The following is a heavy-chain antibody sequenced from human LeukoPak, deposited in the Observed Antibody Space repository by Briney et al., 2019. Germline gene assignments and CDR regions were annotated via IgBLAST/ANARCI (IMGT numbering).Heavy chain of an antibody. D-gene: IGHD4-17*01. CDR2: IWYDGSKK. J-gene: IGHJ4*02. CDR3: AKESIDYGDYVVDY. Sequence: PGRSLRLSCEASGFTFSRVGIHWVRQAPGKGLEWVAVIWYDGSKKYYADSVKCRFTISRDNSKNTLYLQMNSLRAEDTAVYYCAKESIDYGDYVVDYWGQGTLVTVSS. CDR1: GFTFSRVG. V-gene: IGHV3-33*06.